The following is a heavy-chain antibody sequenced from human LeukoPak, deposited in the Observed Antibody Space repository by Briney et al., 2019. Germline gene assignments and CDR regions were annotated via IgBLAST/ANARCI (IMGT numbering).Heavy chain of an antibody. CDR3: ARDGDAYCSGYCYIDP. V-gene: IGHV1-46*01. J-gene: IGHJ5*02. CDR2: INPSGGST. CDR1: GYTFTNYF. D-gene: IGHD2-21*02. Sequence: ASVKDSCKASGYTFTNYFVHWVRQAPGQGLEWMGIINPSGGSTRYTQKFQGRVTMTRDTSTSKVYMELSSLRSEDTAVYYCARDGDAYCSGYCYIDPWGQGTLVTVSS.